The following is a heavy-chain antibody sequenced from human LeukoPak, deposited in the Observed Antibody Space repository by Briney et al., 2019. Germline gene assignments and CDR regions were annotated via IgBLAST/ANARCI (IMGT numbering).Heavy chain of an antibody. V-gene: IGHV3-7*03. CDR1: GFTFSTSW. CDR3: AKDKGYSSGWFDY. J-gene: IGHJ4*02. D-gene: IGHD6-19*01. Sequence: GGSLRLSCAASGFTFSTSWMSWVRQVPGKGLEWVANIKKDGSETYYVDSVKGRFTISRDNAKNSLYLQMNSLRAEDTALYYCAKDKGYSSGWFDYWGQGTLVTVSS. CDR2: IKKDGSET.